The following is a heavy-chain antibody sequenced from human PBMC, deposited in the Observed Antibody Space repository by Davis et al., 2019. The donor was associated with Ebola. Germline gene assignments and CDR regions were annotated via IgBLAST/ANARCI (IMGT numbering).Heavy chain of an antibody. J-gene: IGHJ4*02. Sequence: PGGSLRLSCAASGFTFSSYGMHWVRQAPGKGLEWVAVIWYDGSNKYYADSVKGRFTISRDNSKNTLYLQMNSLRAEDTAVYYCAKAPWGPYSSSWEDYWGQGTLVTVSS. D-gene: IGHD6-13*01. V-gene: IGHV3-33*06. CDR3: AKAPWGPYSSSWEDY. CDR1: GFTFSSYG. CDR2: IWYDGSNK.